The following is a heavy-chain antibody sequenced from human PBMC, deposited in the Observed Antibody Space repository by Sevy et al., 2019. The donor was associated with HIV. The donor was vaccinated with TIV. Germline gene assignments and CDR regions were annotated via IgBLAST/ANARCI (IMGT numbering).Heavy chain of an antibody. Sequence: GGSLRLSCVASGFTFSNYGMHWVRQAPGKGLEWVSFIRYDGSNTYYADSVKDRFTISRDKSKNTVYLQMNSLRVEDTAMYYCAKDLGGYSYSWGQGTPVTVSS. CDR2: IRYDGSNT. V-gene: IGHV3-30*02. CDR1: GFTFSNYG. D-gene: IGHD2-15*01. CDR3: AKDLGGYSYS. J-gene: IGHJ4*02.